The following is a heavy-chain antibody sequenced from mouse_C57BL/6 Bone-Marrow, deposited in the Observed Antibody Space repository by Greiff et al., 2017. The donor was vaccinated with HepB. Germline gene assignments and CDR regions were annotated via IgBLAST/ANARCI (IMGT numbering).Heavy chain of an antibody. CDR2: ISSGGSYT. Sequence: EVMLVESGGDLVKPGGSLKLSCAASGFTFSSYGMSWVRQTPDKRLEWVATISSGGSYTYYPDSVKGRFTISRDNAKNTLYLQMSSLKSEDTAMYYCARHGLLSMDYWGQGTSVTVSS. D-gene: IGHD3-1*01. J-gene: IGHJ4*01. CDR3: ARHGLLSMDY. V-gene: IGHV5-6*01. CDR1: GFTFSSYG.